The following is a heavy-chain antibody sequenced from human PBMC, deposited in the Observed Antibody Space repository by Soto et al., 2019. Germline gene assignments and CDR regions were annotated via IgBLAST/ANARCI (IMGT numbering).Heavy chain of an antibody. J-gene: IGHJ4*02. D-gene: IGHD3-10*01. Sequence: SETLSLTCAVSGGSISSGGYSWSWIRQPPGKGLEWIGYIYHSGSTYYNPSLKSRVTISVDTSKNQFSLKLSSVTAADTAVYYCARSATMVRGPLMQYWGQGTLVTVSS. CDR1: GGSISSGGYS. CDR3: ARSATMVRGPLMQY. V-gene: IGHV4-30-2*05. CDR2: IYHSGST.